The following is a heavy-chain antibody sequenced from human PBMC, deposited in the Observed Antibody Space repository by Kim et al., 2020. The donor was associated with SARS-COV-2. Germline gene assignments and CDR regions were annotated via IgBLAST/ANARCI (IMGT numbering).Heavy chain of an antibody. J-gene: IGHJ4*02. CDR2: SSPYNGNT. Sequence: ASVKVSCKASGYTFTSYGITWVRQAPGQGLDWMGWSSPYNGNTNYAQSLQDRVTMTTDTSTNTAYMELGSLKPDDTALYYFSRDRQCGFWGQGTLVTGSS. D-gene: IGHD6-19*01. CDR3: SRDRQCGF. CDR1: GYTFTSYG. V-gene: IGHV1-18*01.